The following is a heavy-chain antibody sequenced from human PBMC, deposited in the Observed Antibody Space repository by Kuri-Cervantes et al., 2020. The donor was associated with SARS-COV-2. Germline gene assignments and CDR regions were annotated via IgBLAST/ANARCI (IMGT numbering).Heavy chain of an antibody. V-gene: IGHV3-30*03. CDR2: ISYDGSNK. D-gene: IGHD3-9*01. CDR3: AREGLRGGILSGYDH. Sequence: GESLKISCSASGFTFSSYGMHWVRQAPGKGLEWVAVISYDGSNKYYADPVKGRFTISRGNSKNTLYLQMNSLRAEDTAVYYCAREGLRGGILSGYDHWGQGTLVTVST. J-gene: IGHJ4*02. CDR1: GFTFSSYG.